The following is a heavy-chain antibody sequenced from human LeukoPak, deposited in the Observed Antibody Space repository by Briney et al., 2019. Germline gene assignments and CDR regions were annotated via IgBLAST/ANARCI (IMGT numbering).Heavy chain of an antibody. D-gene: IGHD2-2*01. CDR3: ARDGGYCSGTSCHGDY. CDR2: IYSGGST. Sequence: GGSLRLSCAASGFTVSSNYMSWVRQAPGKGLEWVSVIYSGGSTYYADSVKGRFTISRDNSKNTLYLQMNSLRAEDTAVYYCARDGGYCSGTSCHGDYWGQGTLVTVSS. CDR1: GFTVSSNY. V-gene: IGHV3-53*01. J-gene: IGHJ4*02.